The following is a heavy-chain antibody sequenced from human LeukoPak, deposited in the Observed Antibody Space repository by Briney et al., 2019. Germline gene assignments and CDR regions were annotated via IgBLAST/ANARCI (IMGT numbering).Heavy chain of an antibody. CDR1: GYSISSGYY. Sequence: PSETLSLTCAVSGYSISSGYYWGWIRQPPGKGLEWIGSIYHSGSTYYNPSLKSRVTISVDTSKNQFSLKLSSVTAADTAVYYCARVKGISNWFDPWGQGTLVTVSS. CDR3: ARVKGISNWFDP. CDR2: IYHSGST. J-gene: IGHJ5*02. D-gene: IGHD3-10*01. V-gene: IGHV4-38-2*01.